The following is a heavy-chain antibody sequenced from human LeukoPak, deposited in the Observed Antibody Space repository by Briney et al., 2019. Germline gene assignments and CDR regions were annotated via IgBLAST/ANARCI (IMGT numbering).Heavy chain of an antibody. CDR1: GFTFSSYW. D-gene: IGHD4-23*01. V-gene: IGHV3-74*01. CDR2: IKSDGSNT. Sequence: PGGSLRLSCVASGFTFSSYWMHWVRQAAGKGLVWVSRIKSDGSNTSYADSVQGRFTISRDNAKNTLYLQMNSLRAEDTAVYYCARDYCGGNNLCFADFWGQGTLVTVSS. CDR3: ARDYCGGNNLCFADF. J-gene: IGHJ4*02.